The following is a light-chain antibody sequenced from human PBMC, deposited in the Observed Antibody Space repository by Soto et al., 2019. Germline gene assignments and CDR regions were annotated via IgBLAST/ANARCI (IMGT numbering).Light chain of an antibody. CDR2: GAS. V-gene: IGKV3-15*01. Sequence: MTQSPATLSVSPGERATLSCRASQSIGSKLAWYQQKPGQAPRLLFYGASNRATGIPARFGASGSGTEFTLTVSSLQSEDFAVYSCQQYDNWPPTFGGGTKVVIK. CDR3: QQYDNWPPT. J-gene: IGKJ4*01. CDR1: QSIGSK.